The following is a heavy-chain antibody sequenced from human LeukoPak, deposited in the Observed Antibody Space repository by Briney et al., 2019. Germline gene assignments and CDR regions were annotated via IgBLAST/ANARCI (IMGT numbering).Heavy chain of an antibody. Sequence: SETLSLTCTVSGGSISSYYWSWIRQPPGKGLEWIGSIYYSGSTNYNPSLKSRVTISVDTSKNQFSLKLSSVTAADMAVYYCARRSPLTTVTTWFDYWGQGTLVTVSS. CDR3: ARRSPLTTVTTWFDY. V-gene: IGHV4-59*08. J-gene: IGHJ4*02. CDR2: IYYSGST. D-gene: IGHD4-11*01. CDR1: GGSISSYY.